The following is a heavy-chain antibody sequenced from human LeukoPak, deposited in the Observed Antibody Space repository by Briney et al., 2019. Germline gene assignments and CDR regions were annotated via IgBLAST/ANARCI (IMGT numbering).Heavy chain of an antibody. CDR1: GFTVSSNY. V-gene: IGHV3-66*01. J-gene: IGHJ6*02. Sequence: GGSLRLSCAASGFTVSSNYMSWVRQAPGKGLEWVSVIYSGGSTYFADSVKGRFTISRDNSKNTLYLQMNSLRAEDTAVYYCARVAQWELYGMDVCYQGPTVTVTS. D-gene: IGHD1-26*01. CDR3: ARVAQWELYGMDV. CDR2: IYSGGST.